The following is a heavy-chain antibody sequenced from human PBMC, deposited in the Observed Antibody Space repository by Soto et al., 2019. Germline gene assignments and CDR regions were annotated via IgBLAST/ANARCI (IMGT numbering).Heavy chain of an antibody. D-gene: IGHD6-19*01. CDR2: ISGSGGST. J-gene: IGHJ4*02. Sequence: GGSLSLSCAASGFTFSSYAMSWVRQAPGKGLEWVSAISGSGGSTYYADSVKGRFTISRDNSKNTLYLQMNSLRAEDTAVYYCAKFYSSGLYYFDYWGQGTLVTVSS. V-gene: IGHV3-23*01. CDR1: GFTFSSYA. CDR3: AKFYSSGLYYFDY.